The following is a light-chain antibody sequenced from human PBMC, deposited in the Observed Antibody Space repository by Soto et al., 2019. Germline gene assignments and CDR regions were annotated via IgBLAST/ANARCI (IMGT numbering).Light chain of an antibody. J-gene: IGKJ2*01. Sequence: IVMTQSPAILSVSPGERATLSCRASQSVNNKLAWYLQNPGQAPRLLIYDTSFRATGIPARFSGSGSGTEVTLTISSLQSEDFADYYCQQYKDWPMYTFGQGTKLEIK. V-gene: IGKV3-15*01. CDR3: QQYKDWPMYT. CDR1: QSVNNK. CDR2: DTS.